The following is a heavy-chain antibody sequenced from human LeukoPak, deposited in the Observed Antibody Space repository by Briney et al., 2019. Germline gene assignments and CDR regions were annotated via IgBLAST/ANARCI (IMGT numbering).Heavy chain of an antibody. J-gene: IGHJ4*02. V-gene: IGHV3-30-3*01. CDR1: GFTFSSYA. Sequence: GGSLRLSCAASGFTFSSYAMHWVRQAPGKGLEWVAVISYDGSNKYYADSVKGRFTISRDNSKNTLYLQMNSLRAEDTAVYYCAKDRFWYSSSWYYFDYWGQGTLVTVSS. CDR2: ISYDGSNK. D-gene: IGHD6-13*01. CDR3: AKDRFWYSSSWYYFDY.